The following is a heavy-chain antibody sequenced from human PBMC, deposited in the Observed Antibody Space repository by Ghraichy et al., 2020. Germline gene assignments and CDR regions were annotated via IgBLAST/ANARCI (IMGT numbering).Heavy chain of an antibody. CDR2: MSDDGSQK. J-gene: IGHJ4*02. V-gene: IGHV3-30*04. Sequence: GGSLRLSCEYYGFTFRGYALHWVRQTPGKGLEWVAVMSDDGSQKSYADTVKGRFTISRDSSENILFLQMNSLRTEDTAVYYCARAPDSSWHNFDYWGQGTLVTVSS. D-gene: IGHD3-22*01. CDR3: ARAPDSSWHNFDY. CDR1: GFTFRGYA.